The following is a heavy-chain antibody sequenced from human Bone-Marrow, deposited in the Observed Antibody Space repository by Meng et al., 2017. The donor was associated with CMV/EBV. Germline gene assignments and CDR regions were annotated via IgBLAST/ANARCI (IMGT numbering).Heavy chain of an antibody. CDR2: INPNSGGI. CDR3: ARGSDSGNSFEYFDF. D-gene: IGHD4-23*01. J-gene: IGHJ4*02. Sequence: ASVKVSCKASGYTFTGNFIHWVRQAPGQGLEWMGWINPNSGGINLAQKFQGRVTMTRDTSFNTAYMDLRTLKSDDTAVYYCARGSDSGNSFEYFDFWGQETLVT. V-gene: IGHV1-2*02. CDR1: GYTFTGNF.